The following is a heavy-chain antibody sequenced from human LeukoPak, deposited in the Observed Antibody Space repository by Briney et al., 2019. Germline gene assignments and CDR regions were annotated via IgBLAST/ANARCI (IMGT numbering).Heavy chain of an antibody. J-gene: IGHJ6*02. V-gene: IGHV1-69*04. CDR2: IIPILGIA. Sequence: SVKVSCKASGGTFSSYAISWARQAPGQGLEWMGRIIPILGIANYAQKFQGRVTITADKSTSTAYMELSSLRSEDTAVYYCAREGYCSSTSCYNPIHDYYYGMDVWGQGTTVTVSS. CDR1: GGTFSSYA. D-gene: IGHD2-2*02. CDR3: AREGYCSSTSCYNPIHDYYYGMDV.